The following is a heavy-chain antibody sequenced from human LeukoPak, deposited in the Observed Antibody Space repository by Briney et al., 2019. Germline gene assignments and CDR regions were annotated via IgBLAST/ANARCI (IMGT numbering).Heavy chain of an antibody. CDR1: GYTFTGYY. Sequence: ASVKVSCKASGYTFTGYYMHWVRQAPGQGLEWMGRINPNSGGTNYAQKFQGRVTMTRDTSISTAYMELSRLRSDDTAVYYCARDDRTIAAVGTPDYWGQGTLVTVSS. J-gene: IGHJ4*02. V-gene: IGHV1-2*06. D-gene: IGHD6-13*01. CDR2: INPNSGGT. CDR3: ARDDRTIAAVGTPDY.